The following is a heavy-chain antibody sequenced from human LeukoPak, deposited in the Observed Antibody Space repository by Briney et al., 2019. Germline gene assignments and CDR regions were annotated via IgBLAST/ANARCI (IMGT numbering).Heavy chain of an antibody. Sequence: GGSLRLSCAASGFTFSSCGMHWVRQAPGKGLEWVAFIRYDGSNKYYADSVKGRFTISRDNSKNTLYLQMNSLRAEDTAVYYCATPSYDYGDYPSNYWGQGTLVTVSS. J-gene: IGHJ4*02. CDR1: GFTFSSCG. D-gene: IGHD4-17*01. CDR2: IRYDGSNK. V-gene: IGHV3-30*02. CDR3: ATPSYDYGDYPSNY.